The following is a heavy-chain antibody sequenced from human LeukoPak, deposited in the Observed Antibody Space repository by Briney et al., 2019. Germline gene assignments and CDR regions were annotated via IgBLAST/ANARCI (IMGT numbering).Heavy chain of an antibody. D-gene: IGHD3-10*01. Sequence: ASVNVSCKAYGYTFTGYYLHWVRQAPGQGLEWMGCINPDSGGTNLAQKFRGRVTMTRDTSINTAFMELSTLRSDDTAVYYCTRDLRGLNDYFDYWGQGTLVTVSS. CDR2: INPDSGGT. J-gene: IGHJ4*02. CDR3: TRDLRGLNDYFDY. V-gene: IGHV1-2*02. CDR1: GYTFTGYY.